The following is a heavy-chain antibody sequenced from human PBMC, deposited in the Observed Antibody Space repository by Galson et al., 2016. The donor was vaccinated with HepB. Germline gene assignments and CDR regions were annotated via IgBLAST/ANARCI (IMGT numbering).Heavy chain of an antibody. J-gene: IGHJ4*02. CDR2: ITANGDTT. V-gene: IGHV3-64D*06. CDR3: MCPSYGDYKNF. D-gene: IGHD4-17*01. CDR1: GFTFRDYS. Sequence: SLRLSCAVSGFTFRDYSMHWVRQAPGKRLEYVSAITANGDTTYYADSVQGRFTISRDNSRNTFYLQMTSLSSEDTAVYYCMCPSYGDYKNFRGRGTLVTVSS.